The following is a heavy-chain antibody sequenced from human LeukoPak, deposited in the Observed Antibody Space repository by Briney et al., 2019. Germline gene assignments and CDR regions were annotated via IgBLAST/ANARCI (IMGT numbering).Heavy chain of an antibody. CDR2: INYSGHRT. V-gene: IGHV3-48*04. J-gene: IGHJ4*02. Sequence: GGSLRLSCAASGFSFGTSDMNWFRQAPGEGPHWVSNINYSGHRTYYADSVKGRFAISRDNAKNSLFPQMDSLRAEDTAVYYCTRGYRSGTNYDWGQGTLVTVSS. CDR1: GFSFGTSD. CDR3: TRGYRSGTNYD. D-gene: IGHD3-10*01.